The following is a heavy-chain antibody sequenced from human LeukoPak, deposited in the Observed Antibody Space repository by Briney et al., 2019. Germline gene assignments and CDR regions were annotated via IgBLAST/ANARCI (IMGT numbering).Heavy chain of an antibody. J-gene: IGHJ4*02. Sequence: GGSLRLSCAASGFTFSSYGMHWVRQAPGKGLEWVAFIRYDGSNKYYADSVKGRFTISRDNSKNTLYLQMNSLRAEDTAVYYCAKDRLTFGGVIEKTLDYWGQGTLVTVSS. CDR3: AKDRLTFGGVIEKTLDY. CDR1: GFTFSSYG. CDR2: IRYDGSNK. D-gene: IGHD3-16*02. V-gene: IGHV3-30*02.